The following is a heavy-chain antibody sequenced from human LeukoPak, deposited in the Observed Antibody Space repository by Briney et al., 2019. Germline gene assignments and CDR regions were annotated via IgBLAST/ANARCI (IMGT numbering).Heavy chain of an antibody. D-gene: IGHD4-17*01. J-gene: IGHJ4*02. Sequence: GGSLRLSCAASGFTFSSYTMNWVRQAPGKGLEWVSAISGSGGSTYYADSVKGRFTISRDNSKNTLYLQMNSLRAEDTAVYYCAKDLSTVTTYGYFDYWGQGTLVTVSS. V-gene: IGHV3-23*01. CDR3: AKDLSTVTTYGYFDY. CDR1: GFTFSSYT. CDR2: ISGSGGST.